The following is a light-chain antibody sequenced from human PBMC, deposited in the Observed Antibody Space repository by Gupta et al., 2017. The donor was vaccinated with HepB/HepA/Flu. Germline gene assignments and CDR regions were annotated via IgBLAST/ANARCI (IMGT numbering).Light chain of an antibody. CDR2: GAS. V-gene: IGKV3-20*01. CDR3: QQYGSLPRT. CDR1: QSVSSTY. Sequence: EIVLTQSPGTLSLSPGERATLSCRASQSVSSTYLAWYQQKPGQAPRLLIYGASNRATGIPDRLSGSGSGTDFTLTISRLEPEDFAVYYCQQYGSLPRTFGQWIRVEIK. J-gene: IGKJ1*01.